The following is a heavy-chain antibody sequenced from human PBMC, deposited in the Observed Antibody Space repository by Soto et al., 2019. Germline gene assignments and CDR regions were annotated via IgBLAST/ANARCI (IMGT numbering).Heavy chain of an antibody. J-gene: IGHJ4*02. V-gene: IGHV1-46*01. CDR2: INPSGGST. CDR1: GYTFTSYY. Sequence: QVQLVQSGAEVKKPGASVKVSCKASGYTFTSYYMHWVRQAPGQGLEWMGIINPSGGSTSYAQKFQGRVTMTRDTSMSTVYMELSSLRSEDTAVYYCARGGDYYDTSGPAKNFDYWGQGTLVTVSS. D-gene: IGHD3-22*01. CDR3: ARGGDYYDTSGPAKNFDY.